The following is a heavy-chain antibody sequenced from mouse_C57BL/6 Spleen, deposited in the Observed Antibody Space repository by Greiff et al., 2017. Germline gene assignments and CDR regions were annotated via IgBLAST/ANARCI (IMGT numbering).Heavy chain of an antibody. CDR3: ERREEYSNYFDY. CDR2: IYPGGGYT. Sequence: QVQLQQSGAELVRPGTSVKFSCKPSGYTFTNYWLGWAKQRPGHGLEWIGDIYPGGGYTTYNEKFKGKATLPADKSSSTAYMQSSSLTSEDSAIYDGERREEYSNYFDYWGQGTTLTVSS. V-gene: IGHV1-63*01. D-gene: IGHD2-5*01. J-gene: IGHJ2*01. CDR1: GYTFTNYW.